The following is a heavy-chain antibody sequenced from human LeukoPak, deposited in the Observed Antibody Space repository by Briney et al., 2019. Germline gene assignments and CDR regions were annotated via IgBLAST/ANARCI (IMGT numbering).Heavy chain of an antibody. Sequence: GGSLRLSCAASGFTFSSYAMSWVRQAPGKGLEWVSAISGSGGSTYYADSVKGRFTISRDNSKNTLYLQMNGLRAEDTAVYYCAKDTSGYSSGWYGYWGQGTLVTVSS. D-gene: IGHD6-19*01. J-gene: IGHJ4*02. CDR3: AKDTSGYSSGWYGY. CDR1: GFTFSSYA. CDR2: ISGSGGST. V-gene: IGHV3-23*01.